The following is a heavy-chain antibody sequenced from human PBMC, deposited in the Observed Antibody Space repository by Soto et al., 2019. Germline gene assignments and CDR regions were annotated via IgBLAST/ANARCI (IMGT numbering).Heavy chain of an antibody. Sequence: GGSPRLCCAASGFTFSSYEMNWVRQAPGKGLEWVSDISGSGGSTHYADSVKGRFTISRDNSENTLYLQMNSLRGDDTAVYYCAKDRSVDTRDWFDPWGQGTLVTVSS. CDR1: GFTFSSYE. CDR2: ISGSGGST. V-gene: IGHV3-23*01. CDR3: AKDRSVDTRDWFDP. J-gene: IGHJ5*02. D-gene: IGHD5-18*01.